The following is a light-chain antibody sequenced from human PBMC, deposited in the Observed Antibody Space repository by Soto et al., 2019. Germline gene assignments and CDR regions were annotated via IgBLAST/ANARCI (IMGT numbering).Light chain of an antibody. CDR1: SGSIASNY. CDR2: DDN. Sequence: NFMLTQPHSVSESPGKTVTISCTSSSGSIASNYVQWYQQRPGSAPTSVIYDDNQRPSGVPDRFSGSIDSSSNSASLTISGLKTEDEADYYCHSYDSDNVIFGGGTQLTVL. CDR3: HSYDSDNVI. V-gene: IGLV6-57*04. J-gene: IGLJ2*01.